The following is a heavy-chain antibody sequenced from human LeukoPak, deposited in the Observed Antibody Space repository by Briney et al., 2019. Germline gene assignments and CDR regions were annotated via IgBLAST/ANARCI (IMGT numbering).Heavy chain of an antibody. V-gene: IGHV3-74*01. CDR3: ARGYTAGGYYYDSSGYYAY. D-gene: IGHD3-22*01. CDR1: GFTFSSYW. J-gene: IGHJ4*02. Sequence: GGSLRLSCAASGFTFSSYWIHWVRQAPGKGLVWVSRINSDGSSTSYADSVKGRFTISRDNAKNTLYLQMNSLRAEDTAVYYCARGYTAGGYYYDSSGYYAYWGQGTLVTVSS. CDR2: INSDGSST.